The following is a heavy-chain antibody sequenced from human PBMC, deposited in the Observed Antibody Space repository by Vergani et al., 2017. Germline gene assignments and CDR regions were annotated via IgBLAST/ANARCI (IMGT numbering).Heavy chain of an antibody. CDR1: DSSIMTNPY. D-gene: IGHD3-10*01. Sequence: QVQLQESGPGLVKPSETLTLTCDVSDSSIMTNPYWGWFRQSPGKGLEWIGCIHHSGDTHYNSSLKSRVSISIVSSSKFSLSLTSVTAADTAIYYCARHRGSLGFFPSSYCYGMDVWVHGTTVTVSS. CDR3: ARHRGSLGFFPSSYCYGMDV. CDR2: IHHSGDT. J-gene: IGHJ6*02. V-gene: IGHV4-38-2*01.